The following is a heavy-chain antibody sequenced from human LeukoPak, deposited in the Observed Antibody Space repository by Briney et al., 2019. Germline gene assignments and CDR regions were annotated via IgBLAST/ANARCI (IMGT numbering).Heavy chain of an antibody. Sequence: PGGSLRLSCAASGFTVSSNYMSWVRQAPGKGLEWVSVIYGGGSTDYADSVKGRFTISRDNAKNSLYLQMNSPRAEDTAVYYCAELGITMIGGVWGKGTTVTISS. D-gene: IGHD3-10*02. CDR1: GFTVSSNY. V-gene: IGHV3-53*01. CDR3: AELGITMIGGV. J-gene: IGHJ6*04. CDR2: IYGGGST.